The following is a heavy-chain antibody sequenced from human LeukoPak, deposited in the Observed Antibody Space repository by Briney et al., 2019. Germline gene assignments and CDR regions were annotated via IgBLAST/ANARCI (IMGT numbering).Heavy chain of an antibody. CDR3: AKDSSRGRQWPYPIDY. J-gene: IGHJ4*02. Sequence: GGSLRLSCAASGFTFSSYGMHWVRQAPGKGLEWVAVISYDGSNKYYADSVKGRFTISRDNSKNTLYLQMNSLRAEDTAVYYCAKDSSRGRQWPYPIDYWGQGTLVTVSS. CDR1: GFTFSSYG. V-gene: IGHV3-30*18. D-gene: IGHD6-19*01. CDR2: ISYDGSNK.